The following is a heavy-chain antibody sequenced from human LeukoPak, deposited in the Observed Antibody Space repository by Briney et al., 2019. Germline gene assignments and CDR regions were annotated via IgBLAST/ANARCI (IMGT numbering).Heavy chain of an antibody. CDR2: IIPIFGTA. CDR3: ARGPPEHYCSSTSCYAGLDY. V-gene: IGHV1-69*13. CDR1: GGTFSSYA. Sequence: ASVKVSCKASGGTFSSYAISWVRQAPGQGLEWMGGIIPIFGTANYAQKFQGRVTITADESTSTAYMELSSLRSEDTAVYYCARGPPEHYCSSTSCYAGLDYWGQGTLVTVSS. D-gene: IGHD2-2*01. J-gene: IGHJ4*02.